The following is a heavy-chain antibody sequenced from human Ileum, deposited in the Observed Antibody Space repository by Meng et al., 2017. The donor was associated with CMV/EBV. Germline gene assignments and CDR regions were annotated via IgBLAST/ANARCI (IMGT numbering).Heavy chain of an antibody. CDR2: ISYDGTDK. CDR3: ARDFLRTTMIRGSNYHYFDY. J-gene: IGHJ4*02. Sequence: FSAYAMHWVRQAPGKGLEWVAVISYDGTDKYYADSVKGRVTISRDNSKNTLYLQMNSLREEDTAVYHCARDFLRTTMIRGSNYHYFDYWGQGTLVTVSS. CDR1: FSAYA. V-gene: IGHV3-30*04. D-gene: IGHD3-10*01.